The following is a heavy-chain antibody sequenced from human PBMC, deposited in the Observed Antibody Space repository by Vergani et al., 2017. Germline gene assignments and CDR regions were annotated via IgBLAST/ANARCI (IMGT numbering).Heavy chain of an antibody. J-gene: IGHJ4*02. CDR3: AKGLGITLTAVWGGLCY. V-gene: IGHV3-23*01. CDR2: ISGSGSSK. D-gene: IGHD3-16*01. CDR1: GFTFDNYA. Sequence: EVHLLESGGGLIQPGGSLRISCAASGFTFDNYAMTWVRQAPGKGLQWVSGISGSGSSKFYEDSLKGRVTISRDNYKNTLFLEMNSLRTEDTATYFWAKGLGITLTAVWGGLCYWCGGAVVLVAS.